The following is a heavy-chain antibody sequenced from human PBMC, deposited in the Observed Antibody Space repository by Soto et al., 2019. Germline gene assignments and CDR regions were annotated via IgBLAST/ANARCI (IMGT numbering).Heavy chain of an antibody. CDR1: GGTFSSYA. CDR2: IIPIFGTA. V-gene: IGHV1-69*06. CDR3: ARDQDSSGYPYNWFDP. J-gene: IGHJ5*02. Sequence: QVQLVQSGAEVKKPGSSVKVSCKASGGTFSSYAISWVRQAPGQGLEWMGGIIPIFGTANYAQKFQGRVTITADKYTSTAYMELSSLRSEDTAVYYCARDQDSSGYPYNWFDPWGQGTLVTVSS. D-gene: IGHD3-22*01.